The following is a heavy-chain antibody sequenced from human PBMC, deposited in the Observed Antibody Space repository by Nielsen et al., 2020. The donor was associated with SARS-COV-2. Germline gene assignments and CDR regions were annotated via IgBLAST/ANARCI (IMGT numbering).Heavy chain of an antibody. V-gene: IGHV3-30*18. D-gene: IGHD3-22*01. CDR2: ISYDGSNK. J-gene: IGHJ4*02. CDR1: GFTFSSYG. CDR3: AKVGGTMTPDY. Sequence: GGSLRLSCAASGFTFSSYGMHWVRQAPGKGLEWVAVISYDGSNKYYADSVKGRFTISRDNSKNTLYLQMNSLRAEDTAVYYCAKVGGTMTPDYWGQGTLVTVSS.